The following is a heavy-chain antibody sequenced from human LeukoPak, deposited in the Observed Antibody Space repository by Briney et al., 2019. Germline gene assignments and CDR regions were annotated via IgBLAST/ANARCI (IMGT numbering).Heavy chain of an antibody. V-gene: IGHV3-74*01. D-gene: IGHD3-3*01. CDR1: GFTLSSYW. CDR2: INSDGSRT. J-gene: IGHJ3*02. CDR3: ARDLGVWSGYPSDAFDI. Sequence: PGGSLRLSCAVSGFTLSSYWMHWVRQAPGKGLVWVSRINSDGSRTSYADSVKGRFTISRDNSKNTLYLQMNSLRAEDTAVYYCARDLGVWSGYPSDAFDIWGQGTMVTVSS.